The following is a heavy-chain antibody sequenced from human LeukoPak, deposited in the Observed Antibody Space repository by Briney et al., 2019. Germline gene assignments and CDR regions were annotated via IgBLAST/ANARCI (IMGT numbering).Heavy chain of an antibody. CDR1: GGSISSSSYY. Sequence: SETLSLTCTVSGGSISSSSYYWGWVRQPPGKGLGWLGSIYYSGSTYYNPSLKSRVTISVDTSKNQFSLKLSSVTAADTAVYYCARGNYDILTGIDYWGQGTLVTVSS. CDR3: ARGNYDILTGIDY. J-gene: IGHJ4*02. CDR2: IYYSGST. V-gene: IGHV4-39*07. D-gene: IGHD3-9*01.